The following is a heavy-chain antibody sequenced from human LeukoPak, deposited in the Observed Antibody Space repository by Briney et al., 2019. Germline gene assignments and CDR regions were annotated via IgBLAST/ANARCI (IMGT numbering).Heavy chain of an antibody. CDR2: INPNSGGT. D-gene: IGHD2-15*01. Sequence: ASVTVSCTASGYTFTGYYMHWVRQAPGQGLEWMGWINPNSGGTNYAQKFQGRVTMTRDTSISTAYMELSRLRSDDTAVYYCASQQWWEARFDPWGQGTLVTVSS. J-gene: IGHJ5*02. V-gene: IGHV1-2*02. CDR3: ASQQWWEARFDP. CDR1: GYTFTGYY.